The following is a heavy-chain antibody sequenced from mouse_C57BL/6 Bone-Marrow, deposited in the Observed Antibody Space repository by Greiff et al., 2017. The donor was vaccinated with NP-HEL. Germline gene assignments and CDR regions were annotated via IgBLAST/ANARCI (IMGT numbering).Heavy chain of an antibody. V-gene: IGHV5-9*01. D-gene: IGHD4-1*01. Sequence: EVMLVESGGGLVKPGGSLKLSCAASGFTFSSYTMSWVRQTPEKRLEWVATISGGGGNTYYPDSVKGRFTISRDNAKNTLYLQMSSLRSEDTALYYCARHLGYAMDYWVKEPQSPSPQ. CDR1: GFTFSSYT. CDR2: ISGGGGNT. CDR3: ARHLGYAMDY. J-gene: IGHJ4*01.